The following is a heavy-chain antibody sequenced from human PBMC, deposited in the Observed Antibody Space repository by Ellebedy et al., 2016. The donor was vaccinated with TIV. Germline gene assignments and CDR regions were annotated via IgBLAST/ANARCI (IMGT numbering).Heavy chain of an antibody. Sequence: AASVKVSCKASGYTFTNYAMHWVRQAPGQRLEWMGWIHVANGNTLYSQNLQGRVTITRDTSATTVYMELSSLRSEDTAVYYCAKQGGYSYGSPFDYWGQGTLVTVSS. V-gene: IGHV1-3*01. CDR1: GYTFTNYA. CDR3: AKQGGYSYGSPFDY. CDR2: IHVANGNT. J-gene: IGHJ4*02. D-gene: IGHD5-18*01.